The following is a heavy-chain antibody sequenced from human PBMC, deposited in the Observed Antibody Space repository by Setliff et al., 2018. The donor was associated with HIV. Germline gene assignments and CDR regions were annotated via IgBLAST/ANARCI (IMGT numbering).Heavy chain of an antibody. V-gene: IGHV3-74*01. J-gene: IGHJ4*02. Sequence: GGSLRLSCAASGFTFSSYWMHWVRQAPGKGLVWVFGMNTDGSSTRYADSVKGRFTISRDNAKNSLYLQMNSLRAEDTAVYYCARDYYDSSGYYYALDYWGQGTLVTVSS. CDR3: ARDYYDSSGYYYALDY. D-gene: IGHD3-22*01. CDR2: MNTDGSST. CDR1: GFTFSSYW.